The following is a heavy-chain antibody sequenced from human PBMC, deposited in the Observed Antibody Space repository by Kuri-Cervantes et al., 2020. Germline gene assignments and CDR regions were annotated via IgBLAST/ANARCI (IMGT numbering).Heavy chain of an antibody. D-gene: IGHD3-10*01. Sequence: GGSRRLSFAASGFTFSSYAMHWVRQAQGKGLEWAAVISYDGSNKYCADSVKGRFTIPRDNSKNTLYLQMNSLRAEETAVYYCARELYVSETDTHWGQGTLVTVSS. CDR2: ISYDGSNK. CDR3: ARELYVSETDTH. V-gene: IGHV3-30-3*01. J-gene: IGHJ4*02. CDR1: GFTFSSYA.